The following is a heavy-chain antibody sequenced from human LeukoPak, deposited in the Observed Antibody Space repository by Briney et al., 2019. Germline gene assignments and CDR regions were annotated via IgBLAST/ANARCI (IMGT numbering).Heavy chain of an antibody. D-gene: IGHD2-2*01. Sequence: GESLKISCKGSGYSFTSYWIGWVRQMPGKGLEWMGIIYPGDSDTRYSPSFQGQVTISADKSISTAYLQWSSLKASDTAMYYCASRYRGKCSSTSCVDVWGQGTTVTVSS. CDR3: ASRYRGKCSSTSCVDV. CDR1: GYSFTSYW. V-gene: IGHV5-51*01. CDR2: IYPGDSDT. J-gene: IGHJ6*02.